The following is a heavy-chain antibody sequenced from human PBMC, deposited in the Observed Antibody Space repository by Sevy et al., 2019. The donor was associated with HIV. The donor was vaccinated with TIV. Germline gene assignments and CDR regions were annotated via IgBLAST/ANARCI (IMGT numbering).Heavy chain of an antibody. CDR3: ARDSSTYYYDSSGYYYYYYGMDV. V-gene: IGHV3-48*03. J-gene: IGHJ6*02. D-gene: IGHD3-22*01. CDR2: ISSSGSTI. CDR1: GFTFSSYE. Sequence: GGSLRLSCAASGFTFSSYEMNWVRQAPGKGLEWVSYISSSGSTIYYADSVKGRFTISRDNAKNSLYLQMNSLRAEDTAVYYCARDSSTYYYDSSGYYYYYYGMDVWGQRTTVTVSS.